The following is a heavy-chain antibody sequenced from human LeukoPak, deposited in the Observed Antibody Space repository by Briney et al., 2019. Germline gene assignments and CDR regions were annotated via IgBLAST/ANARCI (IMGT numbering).Heavy chain of an antibody. CDR2: TNHSGST. D-gene: IGHD3-10*01. V-gene: IGHV4-34*01. Sequence: SETLSLTCAVYGGSFSGYYWSWIRQPPGKGLEWIGETNHSGSTNYNPSLKSRVTISVDTSKNQFSLKLSSVTAADTAVYYCARVSRRWFGELFLYFDYWGQGTLVTVSS. CDR1: GGSFSGYY. CDR3: ARVSRRWFGELFLYFDY. J-gene: IGHJ4*02.